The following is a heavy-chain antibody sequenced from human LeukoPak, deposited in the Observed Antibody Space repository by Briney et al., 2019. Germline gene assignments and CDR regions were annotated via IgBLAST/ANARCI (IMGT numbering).Heavy chain of an antibody. CDR1: GFTFSSYA. J-gene: IGHJ4*02. CDR2: ILYDGSNK. V-gene: IGHV3-30-3*01. D-gene: IGHD3-10*01. Sequence: PGGSLRLSCAASGFTFSSYAMHWVRQAPGKGLEWVAVILYDGSNKYYADSVKGRFTISRDNSKNTLYLQMNSLRAEDTAVYYCARDTSWDYYGSGSYLGDYWGQGTLVTVSS. CDR3: ARDTSWDYYGSGSYLGDY.